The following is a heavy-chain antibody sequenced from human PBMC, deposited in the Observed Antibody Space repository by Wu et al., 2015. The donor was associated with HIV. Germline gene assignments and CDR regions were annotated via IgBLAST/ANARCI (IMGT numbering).Heavy chain of an antibody. CDR3: ARDMALYSSGWPLGY. CDR2: ISAYNGNT. V-gene: IGHV1-18*01. CDR1: GYTFTSYG. D-gene: IGHD6-19*01. Sequence: VEKPGASVKVSCKASGYTFTSYGISWVRQAPGQGLEWMGWISAYNGNTNYAQKLQGRVTMTTDTSTSTAYMELRSLRSDDTAVYYCARDMALYSSGWPLGYWGQGTLVTVSS. J-gene: IGHJ4*02.